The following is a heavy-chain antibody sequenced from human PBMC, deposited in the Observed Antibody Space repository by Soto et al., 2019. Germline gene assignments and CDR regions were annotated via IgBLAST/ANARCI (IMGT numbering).Heavy chain of an antibody. Sequence: SSETLSLTCTVSGGSISSSSYYWGWIRQPPGKGLEWIGSIYYSGSTYYNPSLKSRVTISVDTSKNQFSLKLSSVTATDTAVYYCARIERKLGYCSSTSCRYYYYGMDVWGQGTTVTVSS. V-gene: IGHV4-39*01. J-gene: IGHJ6*02. CDR1: GGSISSSSYY. CDR3: ARIERKLGYCSSTSCRYYYYGMDV. D-gene: IGHD2-2*01. CDR2: IYYSGST.